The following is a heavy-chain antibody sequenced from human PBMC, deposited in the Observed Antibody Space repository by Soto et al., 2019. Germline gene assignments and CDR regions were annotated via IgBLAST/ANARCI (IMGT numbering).Heavy chain of an antibody. CDR3: ARERARGDYDTGVD. CDR2: INPSGGST. D-gene: IGHD4-17*01. CDR1: GYTFTSYY. Sequence: QVQLVQSGAEVKKPGASVKVSYKASGYTFTSYYMHWVRQAPGQGLEWMGIINPSGGSTSYAQKFQGRVTMTRDTSTRTVYMELSSLRSEDTAVYYCARERARGDYDTGVDWGQGTLGTVSS. V-gene: IGHV1-46*01. J-gene: IGHJ4*02.